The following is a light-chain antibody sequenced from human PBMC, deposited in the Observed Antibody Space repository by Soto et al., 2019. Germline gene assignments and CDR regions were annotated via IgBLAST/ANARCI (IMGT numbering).Light chain of an antibody. Sequence: QSALTQPPSPSGTPGQRVTISCSGSSSNIGSNTVNWYQQLPGTAPKLLIYSNNQRPSGVPDRFSGSKSGTSASLAISGLQSEDEADYYCAAWDDSLNANYVFGTGTKVTVL. CDR2: SNN. CDR3: AAWDDSLNANYV. CDR1: SSNIGSNT. V-gene: IGLV1-44*01. J-gene: IGLJ1*01.